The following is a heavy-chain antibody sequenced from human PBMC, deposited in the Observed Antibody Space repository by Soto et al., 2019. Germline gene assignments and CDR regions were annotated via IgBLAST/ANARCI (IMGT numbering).Heavy chain of an antibody. J-gene: IGHJ4*02. Sequence: ASVKVSCKASGYTFTSYAMQWVRQAPGQRLEWMGWINAGNGNTKYSQKFQGRVTITRDTSASTAYMELSSLRSEDTAVYYCARDMGFGLSDYCGKGTLVTVYS. D-gene: IGHD3-10*01. CDR1: GYTFTSYA. CDR3: ARDMGFGLSDY. V-gene: IGHV1-3*01. CDR2: INAGNGNT.